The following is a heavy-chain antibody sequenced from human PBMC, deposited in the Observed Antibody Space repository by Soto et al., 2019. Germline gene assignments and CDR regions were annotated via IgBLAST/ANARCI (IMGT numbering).Heavy chain of an antibody. CDR2: ISWNSGTI. V-gene: IGHV3-9*01. D-gene: IGHD2-21*02. J-gene: IGHJ6*02. CDR3: AKSKGGTANGMDV. Sequence: PGGSLRLSCAASGFSFDEYGMHWVRQAPGKGLVWVSGISWNSGTIGYADSVKGRFSISRDNAKKSLYLQMNSLRAEDRALYYCAKSKGGTANGMDVWGQGTTVTVSS. CDR1: GFSFDEYG.